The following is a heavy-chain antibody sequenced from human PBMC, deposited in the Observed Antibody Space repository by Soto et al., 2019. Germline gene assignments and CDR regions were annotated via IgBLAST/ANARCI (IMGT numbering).Heavy chain of an antibody. Sequence: EVQLLESGGGLVQPGGSLRLSCAASGFTFSSYAMTWVRQAPGKGLEWVSAISGSGGSTYYADSVKGQFTISRDNSKNTLYLQMNSLRDEDTAVYYCAKDTGLGGTGSLCFDYWGQGTLVTVSS. D-gene: IGHD1-1*01. CDR2: ISGSGGST. CDR1: GFTFSSYA. CDR3: AKDTGLGGTGSLCFDY. V-gene: IGHV3-23*01. J-gene: IGHJ4*02.